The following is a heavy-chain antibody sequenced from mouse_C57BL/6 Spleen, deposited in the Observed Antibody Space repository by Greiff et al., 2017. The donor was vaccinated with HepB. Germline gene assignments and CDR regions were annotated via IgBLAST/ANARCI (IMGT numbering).Heavy chain of an antibody. CDR2: IDPSDSYT. CDR3: ARRDLAY. Sequence: LQQPGAELVMPGASVKLSCKASGYTFTSYWMHWVKQRPGQGLEWIGEIDPSDSYTNYNQKFKGKSTLTVDKSSSTAYMQLSSLTSEDSAVYYCARRDLAYWGQGTLVTVSA. V-gene: IGHV1-69*01. CDR1: GYTFTSYW. D-gene: IGHD3-3*01. J-gene: IGHJ3*01.